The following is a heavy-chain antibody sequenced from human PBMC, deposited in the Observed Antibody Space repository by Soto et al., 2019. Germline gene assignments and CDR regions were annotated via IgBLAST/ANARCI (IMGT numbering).Heavy chain of an antibody. V-gene: IGHV4-39*01. J-gene: IGHJ4*02. CDR3: ARRRASDYGGNHHPYYFDR. CDR1: GASIITDNYF. Sequence: SETLSLTCTVSGASIITDNYFWVWIRQSPRRGLELIGSISYSGRTYDNPSLQSRVTISIDASKNQFSLKLTSVTTADTAVYYCARRRASDYGGNHHPYYFDRWGKGALLTASS. D-gene: IGHD4-17*01. CDR2: ISYSGRT.